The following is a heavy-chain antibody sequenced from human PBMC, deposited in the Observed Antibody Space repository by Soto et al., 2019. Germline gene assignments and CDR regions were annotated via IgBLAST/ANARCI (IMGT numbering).Heavy chain of an antibody. CDR3: AKDAVYADGLWLVGN. J-gene: IGHJ4*02. V-gene: IGHV3-23*01. D-gene: IGHD2-21*01. CDR2: MTGSGGDI. CDR1: GFSFSKYA. Sequence: VQLLESGGGLVQPGGSLRLSCAASGFSFSKYAMMWVRQAPGKGQEWVAGMTGSGGDIRYADPVKGRFTISKDNSKNTLYLQMNSLRVEDTAIYYCAKDAVYADGLWLVGNWGQGTLVTVSS.